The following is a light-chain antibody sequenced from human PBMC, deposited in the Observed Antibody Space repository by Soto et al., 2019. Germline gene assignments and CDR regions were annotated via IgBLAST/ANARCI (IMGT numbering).Light chain of an antibody. CDR1: QSVSNY. CDR3: QQYNDWPLT. CDR2: DTS. V-gene: IGKV3-15*01. Sequence: EIVMTQSPATLSVSPGERATLSCRANQSVSNYLAWYQAKPGQAPRLLIFDTSTRATGVPTRFSGSGSGTDFTLTISSLQSEDFAVYHCQQYNDWPLTFGGETKVEVK. J-gene: IGKJ4*01.